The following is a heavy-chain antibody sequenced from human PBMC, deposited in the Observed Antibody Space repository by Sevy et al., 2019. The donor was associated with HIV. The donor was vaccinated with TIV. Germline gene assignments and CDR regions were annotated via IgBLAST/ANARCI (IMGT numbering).Heavy chain of an antibody. CDR3: VKDPRKYAGSLGDYFDH. J-gene: IGHJ1*01. CDR1: GFTFGNYA. D-gene: IGHD3-16*01. CDR2: INWDGSSA. Sequence: GGSLRLSCEASGFTFGNYAMHWVRQGPGKGLEWVSDINWDGSSAYYADTVEGRFTLSRDNSKNSLYVEMSSLTVEDTAFYYCVKDPRKYAGSLGDYFDHWGQGTLVTVSS. V-gene: IGHV3-43D*03.